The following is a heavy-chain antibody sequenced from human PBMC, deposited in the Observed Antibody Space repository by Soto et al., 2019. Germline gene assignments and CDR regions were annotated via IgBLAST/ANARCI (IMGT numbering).Heavy chain of an antibody. CDR2: IYSTGAT. CDR3: AQTIVARRPFFDR. Sequence: QVQLQESGPGLVKPSETLSLNCTVSGGSISRNYWSWIRQPAGKGLEGIGRIYSTGATNYNPSLKSRVPLSVDTSRNQFSRKLTSVTAADTAIYYCAQTIVARRPFFDRWGQGTPVTVSS. V-gene: IGHV4-4*07. D-gene: IGHD6-19*01. J-gene: IGHJ5*02. CDR1: GGSISRNY.